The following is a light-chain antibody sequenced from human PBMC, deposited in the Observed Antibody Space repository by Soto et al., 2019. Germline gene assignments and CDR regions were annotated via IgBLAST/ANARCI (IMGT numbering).Light chain of an antibody. CDR2: LGS. Sequence: DFVMTQSHLPLPVTLGEPASFSSRSSKTPLNIIGYIYLVWTLQKPGQSPQLLIYLGSNRASGVPDRFSGSGSGTDFTLKISRVEAEDVGVYYCMQALQTPFTFGPGTKVDIK. CDR3: MQALQTPFT. CDR1: KTPLNIIGYIY. V-gene: IGKV2-28*01. J-gene: IGKJ3*01.